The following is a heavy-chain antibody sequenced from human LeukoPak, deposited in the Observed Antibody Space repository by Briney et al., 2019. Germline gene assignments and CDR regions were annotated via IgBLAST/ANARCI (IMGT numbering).Heavy chain of an antibody. CDR2: IYYSGST. Sequence: PSETLSLTCTVSGVSISSSSYYWGWIRQPPGKGLEWIGSIYYSGSTYYNPSLKSRVTISVDTSKNQFSLKLSSVTAADTAVYYCAADIAAAGTNYYYYMDVWGKGTTVTVSS. J-gene: IGHJ6*03. CDR3: AADIAAAGTNYYYYMDV. CDR1: GVSISSSSYY. V-gene: IGHV4-39*07. D-gene: IGHD6-13*01.